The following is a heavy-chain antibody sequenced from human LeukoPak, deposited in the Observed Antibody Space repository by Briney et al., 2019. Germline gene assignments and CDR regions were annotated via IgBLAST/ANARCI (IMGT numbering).Heavy chain of an antibody. D-gene: IGHD2-15*01. CDR2: TKPDGTAE. CDR3: VRDGGLHTCFDY. CDR1: AFTFRNYY. Sequence: GGSLRLSCAASAFTFRNYYMGWVRQAPGKGLEGLANTKPDGTAEYYADSGRGRFTTSRDNANNFLYLQMNSLSGEDTAVYYCVRDGGLHTCFDYWGQGSLVTVSS. J-gene: IGHJ4*02. V-gene: IGHV3-7*01.